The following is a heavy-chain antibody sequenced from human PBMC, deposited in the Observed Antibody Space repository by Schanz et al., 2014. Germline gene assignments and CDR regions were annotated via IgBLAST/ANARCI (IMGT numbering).Heavy chain of an antibody. J-gene: IGHJ4*02. D-gene: IGHD3-10*01. CDR2: IIPVLNIA. CDR3: ARGRGFYDY. CDR1: GGTFSTYT. Sequence: QVQLVQSGAEVKKPGSSVKVSCKASGGTFSTYTISWMRQAPGQGLEWMVKIIPVLNIATYAQRFQGRVSITADTSTNTAYMELSSLTSEDTAVHYCARGRGFYDYWGQGTLDTVSS. V-gene: IGHV1-69*02.